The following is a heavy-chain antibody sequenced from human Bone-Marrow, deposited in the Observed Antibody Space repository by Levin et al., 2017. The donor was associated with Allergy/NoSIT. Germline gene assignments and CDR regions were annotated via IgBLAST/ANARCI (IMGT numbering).Heavy chain of an antibody. D-gene: IGHD3-10*01. CDR1: GYSFTSFG. V-gene: IGHV1-18*01. CDR3: ARDHCPFTLVQGISGYYYYLDV. Sequence: GESLKISCRASGYSFTSFGISWVRQAPGQGLEWMGGISVYNGDTKYAQNFQDRVTMTTDTATTTAHMELRSLRSDDTAIYYCARDHCPFTLVQGISGYYYYLDVWGKGTTVTVSS. J-gene: IGHJ6*03. CDR2: ISVYNGDT.